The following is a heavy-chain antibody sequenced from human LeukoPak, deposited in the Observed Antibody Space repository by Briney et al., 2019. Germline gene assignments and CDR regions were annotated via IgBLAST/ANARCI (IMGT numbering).Heavy chain of an antibody. J-gene: IGHJ3*02. V-gene: IGHV3-30*03. CDR1: GFTFSSYG. CDR2: ISYDGSNK. CDR3: ARDGEQQLADAFDI. Sequence: GGSLRLSCAASGFTFSSYGMHWVRQAPGKGLEWVAVISYDGSNKYYADSVKGRFTISRDNSKNTLYLQMNSLRAEDTAVYYCARDGEQQLADAFDIWGQGTMVTVSS. D-gene: IGHD6-13*01.